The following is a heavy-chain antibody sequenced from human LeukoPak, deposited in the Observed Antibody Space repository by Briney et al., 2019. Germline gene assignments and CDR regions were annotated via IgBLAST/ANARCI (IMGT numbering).Heavy chain of an antibody. CDR1: GYTFTSYD. V-gene: IGHV1-8*02. CDR2: IIPIFGTA. CDR3: ARMSYYDRRGDNWFDP. Sequence: ASVKVSCKASGYTFTSYDINWVRQATGQGLEWMGGIIPIFGTANYAQKFQGRVTMTRNTSISTAYMELSSLRSEDTAVYYCARMSYYDRRGDNWFDPWGQGTLVIVSS. J-gene: IGHJ5*02. D-gene: IGHD3-22*01.